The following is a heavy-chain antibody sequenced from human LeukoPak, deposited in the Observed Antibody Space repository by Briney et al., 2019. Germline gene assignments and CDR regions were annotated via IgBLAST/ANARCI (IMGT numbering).Heavy chain of an antibody. CDR2: ISGDGSTT. Sequence: PGGSLRLSCAASGFTFSSYWMHWVRQVPGKGLVWVSRISGDGSTTTDADSVKDRFTISRDNAKNTLYLQMNSLRAEDTAVYYCARDGYCSNGVCYGKDYWGQGTLVTVSS. D-gene: IGHD2-8*01. CDR3: ARDGYCSNGVCYGKDY. V-gene: IGHV3-74*01. J-gene: IGHJ4*02. CDR1: GFTFSSYW.